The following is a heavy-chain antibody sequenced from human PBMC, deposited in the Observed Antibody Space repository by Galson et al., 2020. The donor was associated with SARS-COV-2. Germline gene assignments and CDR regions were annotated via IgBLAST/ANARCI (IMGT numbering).Heavy chain of an antibody. J-gene: IGHJ4*02. CDR1: GFTFSSYA. Sequence: GGSLRLSCAASGFTFSSYAMSWVRQAPGKGLEWVSAISGSGGSTYYADSVKGRFTISRDNSKNTLYLQMNSLRAEDTAVYYCAKDDIVVVTARDDYWGQGTLVTVSS. V-gene: IGHV3-23*01. CDR2: ISGSGGST. CDR3: AKDDIVVVTARDDY. D-gene: IGHD2-21*02.